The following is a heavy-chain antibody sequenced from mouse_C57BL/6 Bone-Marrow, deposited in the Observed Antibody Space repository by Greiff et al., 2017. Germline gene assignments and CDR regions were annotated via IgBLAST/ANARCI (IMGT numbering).Heavy chain of an antibody. CDR2: INPNNGGT. CDR3: ANYYGSSPQSMDY. V-gene: IGHV1-26*01. CDR1: GYTFTDYY. D-gene: IGHD1-1*01. Sequence: VQLQQSGPELVKPGASVKISCKASGYTFTDYYMNWVKQSHGKSLEWIGDINPNNGGTSYNQKFKGKATLTVDKSSSTAYMELRSLTSEDSAVYYCANYYGSSPQSMDYWGQGTSVTVSS. J-gene: IGHJ4*01.